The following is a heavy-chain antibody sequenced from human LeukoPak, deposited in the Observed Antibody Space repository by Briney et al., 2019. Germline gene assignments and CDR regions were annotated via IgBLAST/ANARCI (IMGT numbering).Heavy chain of an antibody. V-gene: IGHV3-48*02. J-gene: IGHJ4*02. CDR1: GLTLSSYY. CDR3: ARESSSSWDTRSRIFDY. D-gene: IGHD6-13*01. Sequence: GGSLGLSCAGSGLTLSSYYVIWVRQAPGKGLEWVSYISRSSSTIYYADSVKGRFTISRDNAKNSLYLQMNSLRDEDTAVYYCARESSSSWDTRSRIFDYWGQGTLVTVSS. CDR2: ISRSSSTI.